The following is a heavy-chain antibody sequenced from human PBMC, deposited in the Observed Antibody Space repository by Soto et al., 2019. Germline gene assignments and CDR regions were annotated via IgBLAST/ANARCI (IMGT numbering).Heavy chain of an antibody. CDR3: ARDDHTYGVY. D-gene: IGHD2-21*01. V-gene: IGHV3-11*01. Sequence: GSLRLSCAASGFSFRGYFMSWIRQAPGKGLEWVSYIGPYGNTIYYADSVKGRFTISRDDATSSLHLHMNSLRTEDTAVYYCARDDHTYGVYWGQGTPVTVSS. CDR2: IGPYGNTI. J-gene: IGHJ4*02. CDR1: GFSFRGYF.